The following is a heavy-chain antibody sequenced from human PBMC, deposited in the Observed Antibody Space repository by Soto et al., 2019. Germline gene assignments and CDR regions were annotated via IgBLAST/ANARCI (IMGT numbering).Heavy chain of an antibody. D-gene: IGHD3-9*01. CDR2: ITVDTGNT. V-gene: IGHV1-18*01. Sequence: ASVKVSCKASGYNFARYGLSWVRQAPGQGLEWIGWITVDTGNTKHTERVTENLRGRVALTKDTSTSTAYMELSRLRSDDTAVYYCARGSPSPLRYFDWAFDYWGQGTLVTVSS. CDR3: ARGSPSPLRYFDWAFDY. J-gene: IGHJ4*02. CDR1: GYNFARYG.